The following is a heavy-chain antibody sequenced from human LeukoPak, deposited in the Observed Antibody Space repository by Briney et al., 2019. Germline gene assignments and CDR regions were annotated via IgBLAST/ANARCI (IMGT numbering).Heavy chain of an antibody. Sequence: PGGSLRLSCAAFGFTFSSYAMSWVRQAPGKGLEWVSAISGSGGSTYYADSVKGRFTISRDNSKYTLYLQMNSLRAEDTAVYYCAKTPSSGYPETFDYWGQGTLVTVSS. CDR2: ISGSGGST. J-gene: IGHJ4*02. V-gene: IGHV3-23*01. CDR1: GFTFSSYA. CDR3: AKTPSSGYPETFDY. D-gene: IGHD3-22*01.